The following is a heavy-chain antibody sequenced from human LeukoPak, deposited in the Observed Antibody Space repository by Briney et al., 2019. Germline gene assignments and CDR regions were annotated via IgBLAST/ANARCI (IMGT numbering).Heavy chain of an antibody. D-gene: IGHD5-12*01. J-gene: IGHJ4*02. CDR3: ATSQIRLGFFDN. CDR1: FSGNY. CDR2: IDRNSGDT. Sequence: ASVKVSCKASFSGNYFQWVRQAPGQGFEWIGCIDRNSGDTDYAQKFQGRVTMTRDTSSTTGYMELYGLRPDDTAIYHCATSQIRLGFFDNWGQGTLVSVSP. V-gene: IGHV1-2*02.